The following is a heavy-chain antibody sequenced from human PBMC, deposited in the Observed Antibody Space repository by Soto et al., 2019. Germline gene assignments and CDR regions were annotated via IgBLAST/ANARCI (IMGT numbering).Heavy chain of an antibody. CDR3: ARQVVGLAVTQD. CDR2: FKHSGGT. J-gene: IGHJ4*02. D-gene: IGHD6-19*01. V-gene: IGHV4-34*01. Sequence: QVHLQQWGAGLLKPSETLSLTCGVYDGSFSDYYWSWIRQPPGKGLEWIGDFKHSGGTNYSPSLKSRVTILGDTSNTQFSLKLTSVTAADTAMYYCARQVVGLAVTQDWGQGTLVTVSS. CDR1: DGSFSDYY.